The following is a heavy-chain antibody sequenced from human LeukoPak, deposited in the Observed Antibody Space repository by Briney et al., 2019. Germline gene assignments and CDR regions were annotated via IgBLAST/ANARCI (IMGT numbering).Heavy chain of an antibody. Sequence: SGPALVNPTRTLTLTCTFSGFSLSTSGVGVGWIRQPPGKALEWLALIYWNDDKRYSPSLKSRLTITKDTSKNQVVLTMTNMDPVDTATYYCAHSRDTDTYYYDSSGVNWFDPWGQGTLVTVSS. CDR3: AHSRDTDTYYYDSSGVNWFDP. CDR2: IYWNDDK. CDR1: GFSLSTSGVG. V-gene: IGHV2-5*01. D-gene: IGHD3-22*01. J-gene: IGHJ5*02.